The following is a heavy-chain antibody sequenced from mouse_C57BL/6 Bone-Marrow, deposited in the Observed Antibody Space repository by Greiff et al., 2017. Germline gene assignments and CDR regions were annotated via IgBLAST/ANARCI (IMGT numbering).Heavy chain of an antibody. CDR2: SRNKANDYTT. J-gene: IGHJ4*01. Sequence: EVKVVESGGGLVQSGRSLRLSCATSGFTFSDFYMEWVRQAPGKGLEWIAASRNKANDYTTEYSASVKGRFIVSRDTSQSILYLQMNALRAEDTAIYYCARDPGIYHGAMDYWGQGTSVTVSS. D-gene: IGHD1-1*01. CDR3: ARDPGIYHGAMDY. V-gene: IGHV7-1*01. CDR1: GFTFSDFY.